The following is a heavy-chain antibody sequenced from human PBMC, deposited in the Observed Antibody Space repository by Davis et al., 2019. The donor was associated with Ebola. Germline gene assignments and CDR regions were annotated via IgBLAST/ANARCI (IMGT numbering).Heavy chain of an antibody. CDR3: AREGVSSGRAGSFDY. CDR1: GFIFSTYV. CDR2: FPIDGGYT. V-gene: IGHV3-30-3*01. J-gene: IGHJ4*02. D-gene: IGHD6-19*01. Sequence: GESLKISCAASGFIFSTYVMHWVRQAPGKGLEWVALFPIDGGYTQYGDAVKGRFTISRDVSKNTVSLQMNSLRADDTAVYYCAREGVSSGRAGSFDYWGQGVLVTVSS.